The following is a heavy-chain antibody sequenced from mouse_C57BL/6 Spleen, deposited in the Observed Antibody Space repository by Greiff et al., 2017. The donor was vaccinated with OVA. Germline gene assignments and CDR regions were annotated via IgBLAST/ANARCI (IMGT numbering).Heavy chain of an antibody. CDR1: GYTFTSYW. J-gene: IGHJ4*01. CDR3: ARGQLRLRNYAMDY. D-gene: IGHD3-2*02. Sequence: QVQLQQPGAELVRPGSSVKLSCKASGYTFTSYWMHWVKQRPIQGLEWIGKIDPSDSETHYNQKFKDKATLTVDKSSSTAYMQLSSLTSEDSAVYYCARGQLRLRNYAMDYWGQGTSVTVSS. V-gene: IGHV1-52*01. CDR2: IDPSDSET.